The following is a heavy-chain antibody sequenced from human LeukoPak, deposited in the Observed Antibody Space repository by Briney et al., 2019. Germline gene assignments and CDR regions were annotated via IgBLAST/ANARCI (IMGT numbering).Heavy chain of an antibody. CDR1: GFTFSSFG. J-gene: IGHJ4*02. Sequence: PGGSLRLSCAASGFTFSSFGMHWVRQSPGKGLEWVAVIWYDGSTKVYADSVKGRFTISRDNSRNTLYLQVNSLRAEDTADYYCARDRYSSMWSVFEYWGQGALVTVSS. V-gene: IGHV3-33*01. D-gene: IGHD6-13*01. CDR3: ARDRYSSMWSVFEY. CDR2: IWYDGSTK.